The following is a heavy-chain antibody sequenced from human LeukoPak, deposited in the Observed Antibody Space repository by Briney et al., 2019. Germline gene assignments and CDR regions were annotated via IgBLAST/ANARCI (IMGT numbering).Heavy chain of an antibody. CDR1: GLIFRNSW. D-gene: IGHD6-13*01. J-gene: IGHJ4*02. CDR3: ARDRAYSSFDY. CDR2: IKEDGSAK. V-gene: IGHV3-7*01. Sequence: GGSLRLSCAASGLIFRNSWMSWVRQAPGKGLEWVANIKEDGSAKNYVDSVKGRFTISRDNAKNSLYLQMNSLRAEDTAVYYCARDRAYSSFDYWGQGTPVTVSS.